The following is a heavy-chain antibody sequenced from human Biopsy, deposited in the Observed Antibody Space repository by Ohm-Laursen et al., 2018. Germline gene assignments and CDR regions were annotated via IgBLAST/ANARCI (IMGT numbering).Heavy chain of an antibody. CDR1: GYAVTDYF. Sequence: GASVTVSCTGSGYAVTDYFLHWLRQAPGHGPGCLGLISPNSGGTTYAQKFQGRVTMTTDTSTSTVYLELRRLIYDDTAVYYCARDIMNRIAGLVARSDVFDVWGQGTLVTVSS. CDR3: ARDIMNRIAGLVARSDVFDV. D-gene: IGHD3-16*01. CDR2: ISPNSGGT. J-gene: IGHJ3*01. V-gene: IGHV1-2*02.